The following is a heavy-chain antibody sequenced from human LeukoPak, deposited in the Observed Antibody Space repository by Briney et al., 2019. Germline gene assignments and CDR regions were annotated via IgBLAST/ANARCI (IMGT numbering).Heavy chain of an antibody. CDR1: GFTFSSYS. V-gene: IGHV3-48*04. J-gene: IGHJ4*02. D-gene: IGHD6-19*01. CDR2: ISSSSSTI. Sequence: GGSLRLSCAASGFTFSSYSMNWVRQAPGKGLEWVSYISSSSSTIYYADSVKGRFTISRDNAKNSLYLQMNSLRAEDTAVYYCARDAPEWLGYWGQGTLVTVSS. CDR3: ARDAPEWLGY.